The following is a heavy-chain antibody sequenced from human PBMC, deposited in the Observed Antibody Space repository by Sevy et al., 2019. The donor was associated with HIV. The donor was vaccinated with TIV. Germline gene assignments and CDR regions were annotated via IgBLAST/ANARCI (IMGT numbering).Heavy chain of an antibody. CDR2: IDSGGST. D-gene: IGHD3-22*01. CDR1: GFTVSGNY. J-gene: IGHJ6*02. CDR3: ARDRYYDASGYYYYYYGMDV. Sequence: GGSLRLSCEASGFTVSGNYMAWVRLAPGKGLEWVSLIDSGGSTYYADSVKGRVTIFRDNAKNTLYLQMNPLRAEDTAVYFCARDRYYDASGYYYYYYGMDVWGQGTTVTVSS. V-gene: IGHV3-66*01.